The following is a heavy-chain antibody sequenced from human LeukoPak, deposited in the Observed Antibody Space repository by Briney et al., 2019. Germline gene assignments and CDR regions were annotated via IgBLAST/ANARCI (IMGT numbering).Heavy chain of an antibody. Sequence: SETLPLTCTVSGGSISSSSYYWGWIRQPPGKGLEWIGSIYYSGSTYYNPSLKSRVTISVDTSKNQFSLKLSSVTAADTAVYYCARGVRSSSRYKWFDPWGQGTLVTVSS. CDR1: GGSISSSSYY. V-gene: IGHV4-39*01. D-gene: IGHD6-13*01. CDR3: ARGVRSSSRYKWFDP. CDR2: IYYSGST. J-gene: IGHJ5*02.